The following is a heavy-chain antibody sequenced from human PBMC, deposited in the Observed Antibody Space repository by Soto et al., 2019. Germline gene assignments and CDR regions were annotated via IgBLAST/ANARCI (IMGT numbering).Heavy chain of an antibody. V-gene: IGHV3-30-3*01. CDR2: ISYDGSNK. D-gene: IGHD4-17*01. J-gene: IGHJ4*02. CDR1: GFTFSSYA. Sequence: GGSLRLSCAASGFTFSSYAMHWVRQAPGKGLEWVAVISYDGSNKYYADSVKGRFTISRDNSKNTLYLQMNSLRAEDTAVYYCARDLATVVTPGNYWGQGTLVTVSS. CDR3: ARDLATVVTPGNY.